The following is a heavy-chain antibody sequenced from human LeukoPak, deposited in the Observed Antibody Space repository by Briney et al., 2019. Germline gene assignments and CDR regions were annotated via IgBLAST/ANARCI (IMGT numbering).Heavy chain of an antibody. CDR1: GGSISSSSYY. V-gene: IGHV4-39*07. D-gene: IGHD3-10*01. J-gene: IGHJ4*02. CDR2: INHSGST. CDR3: ARAARELLWFGELLGNFDY. Sequence: SETLSLTCTVSGGSISSSSYYWSWIRQPPGKGLEWIGEINHSGSTNYNPSLKSRVTISVDTSKNQFSLKLSSVTAADTAVYYCARAARELLWFGELLGNFDYWGQRTLVTVSS.